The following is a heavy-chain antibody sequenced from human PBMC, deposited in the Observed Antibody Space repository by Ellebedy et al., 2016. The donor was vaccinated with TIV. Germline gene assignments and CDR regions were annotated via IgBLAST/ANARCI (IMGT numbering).Heavy chain of an antibody. CDR1: GFTFDDYA. CDR2: ITWNSGYI. V-gene: IGHV3-9*01. D-gene: IGHD3-22*01. CDR3: VRDLGDTSGLGDY. Sequence: GGSLRLSCAASGFTFDDYAMHWVRQGPGKGLEWVSGITWNSGYIGYADSVKGRFTISRDNAKNSLYLQMNSLRAEDTAVYYCVRDLGDTSGLGDYWGQGTLVTVSS. J-gene: IGHJ4*02.